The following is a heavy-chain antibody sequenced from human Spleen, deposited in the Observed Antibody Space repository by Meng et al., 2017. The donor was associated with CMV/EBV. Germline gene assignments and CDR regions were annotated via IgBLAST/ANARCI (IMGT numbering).Heavy chain of an antibody. D-gene: IGHD3-3*01. CDR3: ARSITIFQIDY. CDR1: GYPFTNYD. J-gene: IGHJ4*02. CDR2: INTYNGNT. Sequence: SCKASGYPFTNYDINWVRQASGQGLEWMGWINTYNGNTNYAQKFQGRATMTTDTSTTTAYMELRSLRSDDTAVYYCARSITIFQIDYWGQGTLVTVSS. V-gene: IGHV1-18*01.